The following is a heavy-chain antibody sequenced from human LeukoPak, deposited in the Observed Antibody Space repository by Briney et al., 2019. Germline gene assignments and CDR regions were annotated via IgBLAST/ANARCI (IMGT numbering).Heavy chain of an antibody. D-gene: IGHD2-15*01. V-gene: IGHV4-59*05. Sequence: SETLSLTCTVSGGSISSYYWSWIRQPPGKGLEWIGSIYYSGSTYYNPSLKSRVTISVDTSKNQFSLKLSSVTAADTAVYYCAGCSGGSCYSSLYAFDIWGQGTMVTVSS. CDR3: AGCSGGSCYSSLYAFDI. CDR2: IYYSGST. CDR1: GGSISSYY. J-gene: IGHJ3*02.